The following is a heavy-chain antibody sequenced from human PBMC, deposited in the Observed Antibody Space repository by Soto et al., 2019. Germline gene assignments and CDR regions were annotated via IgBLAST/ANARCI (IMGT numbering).Heavy chain of an antibody. J-gene: IGHJ4*02. CDR1: GGTFSSYA. D-gene: IGHD3-22*01. CDR2: IIPIFGTA. Sequence: QVQLVQSGAEVKKPGSSVKVSCKASGGTFSSYAISWVRQAPGQGLEWMGGIIPIFGTANYAQKFQGRVTITADESTSTAYMELSSLRSEDTAVYCCARGRGRYYYDSSGYSFDYWGQGTLVTVSS. CDR3: ARGRGRYYYDSSGYSFDY. V-gene: IGHV1-69*01.